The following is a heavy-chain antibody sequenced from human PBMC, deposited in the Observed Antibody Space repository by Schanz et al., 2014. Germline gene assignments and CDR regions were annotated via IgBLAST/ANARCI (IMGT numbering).Heavy chain of an antibody. D-gene: IGHD1-1*01. CDR3: ARDRRNADLDY. J-gene: IGHJ4*02. CDR2: ISSSSSTR. Sequence: VQLVESGGGLVQPGGSLRLSCAASGFTFSSYSMNWVRQAPGKGLEWVSYISSSSSTRYYADSVKGRFTISRDNAKNSLYLEMNSLRAEDTALYYCARDRRNADLDYWGQGTLVTVSS. V-gene: IGHV3-48*01. CDR1: GFTFSSYS.